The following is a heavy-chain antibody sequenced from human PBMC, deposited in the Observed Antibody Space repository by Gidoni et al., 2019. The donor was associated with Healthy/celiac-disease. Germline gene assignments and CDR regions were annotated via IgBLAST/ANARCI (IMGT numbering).Heavy chain of an antibody. V-gene: IGHV3-23*01. CDR2: ISGSGGST. CDR1: GFTFSSYA. J-gene: IGHJ4*02. D-gene: IGHD2-2*01. CDR3: AKAATHFIVVVPAALFDY. Sequence: EVQLLESGGGLVQPGGSLRLSCAASGFTFSSYAMSWVRQAPGKGLEWVSAISGSGGSTYSADSVKGRFTISRDNSKNTLYLQRNSLRAEDTAVYYCAKAATHFIVVVPAALFDYWGQGTLVTVSS.